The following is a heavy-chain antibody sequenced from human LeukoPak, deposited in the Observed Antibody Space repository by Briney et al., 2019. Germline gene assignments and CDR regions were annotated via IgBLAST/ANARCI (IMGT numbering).Heavy chain of an antibody. CDR2: INHSGST. CDR1: GGSFSGYY. J-gene: IGHJ5*02. Sequence: SETLSLTCAVYGGSFSGYYWSWIRQPPGKGLEWIGEINHSGSTNNNPSLKSRVTISVDTSKNQFSLKLSSVTAADTAVYYCARVGRYCSGGSCSNNWFDPWAREPWSPSPQ. V-gene: IGHV4-34*01. CDR3: ARVGRYCSGGSCSNNWFDP. D-gene: IGHD2-15*01.